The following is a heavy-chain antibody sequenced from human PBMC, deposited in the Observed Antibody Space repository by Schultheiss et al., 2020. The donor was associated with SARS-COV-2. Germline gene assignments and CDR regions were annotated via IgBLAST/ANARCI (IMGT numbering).Heavy chain of an antibody. CDR2: IYYSGST. J-gene: IGHJ4*02. V-gene: IGHV4-39*01. Sequence: SETLSLTCTVSGGSISSGGYYWSWIRQHPGKGLEWIGYIYYSGSTYYNPSLKSRVTISVDTSKNQFSLKLSSVTAADTAVYYCARGLGITMVRGATTLFDYWGQGTLVTVSS. CDR3: ARGLGITMVRGATTLFDY. D-gene: IGHD3-10*01. CDR1: GGSISSGGYY.